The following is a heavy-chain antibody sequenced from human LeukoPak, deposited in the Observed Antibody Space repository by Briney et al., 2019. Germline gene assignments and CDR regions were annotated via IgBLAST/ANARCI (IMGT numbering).Heavy chain of an antibody. CDR1: GFTFGDYA. V-gene: IGHV3-49*04. J-gene: IGHJ6*03. Sequence: GGSLRLSCTASGFTFGDYAMSWVRQAPGKGLEWVGFIRSKAYGGTTEYAASVKGRFTISRDDSKSIAYLQMNSLKTEDTAVYYCTRGQGITMVRGVIIGISSNYYYYYMDVWGKGTTVTISS. CDR3: TRGQGITMVRGVIIGISSNYYYYYMDV. D-gene: IGHD3-10*01. CDR2: IRSKAYGGTT.